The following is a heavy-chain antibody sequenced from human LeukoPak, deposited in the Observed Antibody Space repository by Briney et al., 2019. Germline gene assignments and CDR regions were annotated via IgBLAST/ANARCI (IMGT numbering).Heavy chain of an antibody. CDR1: GCSFTSYW. CDR2: IYPGDSET. V-gene: IGHV5-51*01. J-gene: IGHJ4*02. D-gene: IGHD1-1*01. CDR3: AGLGTTGITTRFDY. Sequence: GESLKISCKGSGCSFTSYWIGWVRQMPGKGLKWMGFIYPGDSETRYSPSFQGQVTISADKSISTAYLQWSSLKASDTAMYYCAGLGTTGITTRFDYWGQGTLVTVSS.